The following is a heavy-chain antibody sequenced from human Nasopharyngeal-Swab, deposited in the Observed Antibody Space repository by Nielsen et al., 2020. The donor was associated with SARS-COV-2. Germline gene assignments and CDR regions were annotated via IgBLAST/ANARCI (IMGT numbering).Heavy chain of an antibody. CDR1: GYTFTGYY. Sequence: ASVKVSCKASGYTFTGYYMHWVRQAPGQGLEWMGWINPNSGGTNYAQKFQGWVTMTRDTSISTAYMELSRLRSDDTAVYYCARERRIVATILSDYYYGMDVWGRGTTVTVSS. V-gene: IGHV1-2*04. CDR3: ARERRIVATILSDYYYGMDV. CDR2: INPNSGGT. D-gene: IGHD5-12*01. J-gene: IGHJ6*02.